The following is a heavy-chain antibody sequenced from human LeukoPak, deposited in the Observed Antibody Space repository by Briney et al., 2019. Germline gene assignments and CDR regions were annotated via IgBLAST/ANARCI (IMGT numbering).Heavy chain of an antibody. CDR2: IIYSCGAT. CDR1: GFTFSRSA. D-gene: IGHD3-22*01. Sequence: PGGSLRLSCAASGFTFSRSAMTWVRQGPGTGLEFVASIIYSCGATYYADSVKGRFTISKDSSKNTLYLQMNSLRAEDTALYYCAKDGLYYDGSEHVYYFDSWGQGTLVTASS. CDR3: AKDGLYYDGSEHVYYFDS. V-gene: IGHV3-23*01. J-gene: IGHJ4*02.